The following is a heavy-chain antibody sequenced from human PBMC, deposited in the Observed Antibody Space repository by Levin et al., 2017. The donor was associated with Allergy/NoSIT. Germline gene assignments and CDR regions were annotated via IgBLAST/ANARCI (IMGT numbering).Heavy chain of an antibody. J-gene: IGHJ4*01. CDR1: GFTFRNNW. V-gene: IGHV3-7*01. CDR3: ARNTLASAGDY. CDR2: IKGDGCAK. D-gene: IGHD6-13*01. Sequence: GESLKISCAASGFTFRNNWMTWVRQAPGKGLEWVANIKGDGCAKYYVDSVKGRFTISRDNADNSLYLPMNSLRAEDTAVYYCARNTLASAGDYWGHGTLVTVSS.